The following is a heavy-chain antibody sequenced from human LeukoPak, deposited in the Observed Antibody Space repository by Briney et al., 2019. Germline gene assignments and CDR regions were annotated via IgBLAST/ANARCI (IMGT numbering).Heavy chain of an antibody. Sequence: GGSLRLSCAASGFTFSSYAMSWVCQAPGKGLEWVSAISGSGGSTYYADSVKGRFTISRDNSKNTLYLQMNSLRAEDTAVYYCAKDSMGIVGAEDAFDIWGQGTMVTVSS. J-gene: IGHJ3*02. CDR3: AKDSMGIVGAEDAFDI. CDR2: ISGSGGST. V-gene: IGHV3-23*01. D-gene: IGHD1-26*01. CDR1: GFTFSSYA.